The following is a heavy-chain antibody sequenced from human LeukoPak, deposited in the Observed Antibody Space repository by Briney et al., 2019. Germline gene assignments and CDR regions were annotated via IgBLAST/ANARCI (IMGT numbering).Heavy chain of an antibody. CDR3: ATDRMTRYFAS. J-gene: IGHJ4*02. CDR2: IWYDGSNK. V-gene: IGHV3-30*02. CDR1: GFTFSSYG. D-gene: IGHD3-9*01. Sequence: GGSLRLSCAPSGFTFSSYGMHWVRQAPGRGLEWVAFIWYDGSNKYYADSVKGRFTISRDRSKNMLYLQMNSLRAEDTAVYYCATDRMTRYFASWGQGTLVTVSS.